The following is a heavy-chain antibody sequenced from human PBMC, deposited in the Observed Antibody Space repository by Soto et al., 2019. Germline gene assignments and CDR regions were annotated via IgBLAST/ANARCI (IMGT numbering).Heavy chain of an antibody. Sequence: ASVKVSCKASGYTFTSYGISWVRQAPGQGLEWMGWISAYNGNTNYAQKLQGRVTMTTDTSTSTAYMELRSLRSDDTAVYYCARRSYITGTTSYYYYYGMDVWGQGTTVTVSS. CDR2: ISAYNGNT. CDR3: ARRSYITGTTSYYYYYGMDV. D-gene: IGHD1-7*01. V-gene: IGHV1-18*01. CDR1: GYTFTSYG. J-gene: IGHJ6*02.